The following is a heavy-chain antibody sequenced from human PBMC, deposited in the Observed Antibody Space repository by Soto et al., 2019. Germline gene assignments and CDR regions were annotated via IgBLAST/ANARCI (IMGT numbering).Heavy chain of an antibody. Sequence: SETLSLTCAVSGGSISSSNWWSWVRQPPGKGLEWIGEIYHSGSTNYNPSLKSRLTISVDKSKNQFSLKLSSVTAADTAVYYCARRYGYYFDYWGQGTLVTVSS. CDR2: IYHSGST. V-gene: IGHV4-4*02. CDR3: ARRYGYYFDY. J-gene: IGHJ4*02. CDR1: GGSISSSNW. D-gene: IGHD3-9*01.